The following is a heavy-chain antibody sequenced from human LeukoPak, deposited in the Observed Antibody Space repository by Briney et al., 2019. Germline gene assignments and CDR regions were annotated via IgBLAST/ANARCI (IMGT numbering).Heavy chain of an antibody. CDR3: ARLSVIVGAALEYYYYYMDV. CDR2: SNDSGGT. D-gene: IGHD1-26*01. V-gene: IGHV4-34*01. CDR1: GGTFSGYY. J-gene: IGHJ6*03. Sequence: LETLSLTFAVYGGTFSGYYWSWIRQPPGKRLEWVGESNDSGGTNYNPSLKSRVTISADKSKNQVSLRLTSVTAADTAVYYCARLSVIVGAALEYYYYYMDVWGQGTTVTVSS.